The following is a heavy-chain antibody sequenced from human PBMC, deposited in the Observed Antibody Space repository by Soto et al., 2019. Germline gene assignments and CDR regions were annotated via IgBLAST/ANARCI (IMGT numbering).Heavy chain of an antibody. J-gene: IGHJ4*02. CDR2: ITRDGYNK. Sequence: GWSLRRSCAGSGFIFKNYALNWVRQAPGKGLEWVASITRDGYNKYYADSVKGRFTISRDNSRDTLSLQMTALRTEDSSIYYCTKSSGGSSSVGMDYWGTGT. V-gene: IGHV3-30*04. D-gene: IGHD6-6*01. CDR1: GFIFKNYA. CDR3: TKSSGGSSSVGMDY.